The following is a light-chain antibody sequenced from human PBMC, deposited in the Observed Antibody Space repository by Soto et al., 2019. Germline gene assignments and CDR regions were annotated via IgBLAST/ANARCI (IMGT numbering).Light chain of an antibody. V-gene: IGKV1-5*01. J-gene: IGKJ1*01. CDR3: QQYNSYSRT. CDR2: DAS. CDR1: QSISSW. Sequence: DIQMTQSPSTLSASLADRVTITCRASQSISSWLAWYQQKPGKAPKLLIYDASSLESGVPSRFSGSGSGTEFTLSISSLQPDDFAAYYCQQYNSYSRTFGQRTKVDIK.